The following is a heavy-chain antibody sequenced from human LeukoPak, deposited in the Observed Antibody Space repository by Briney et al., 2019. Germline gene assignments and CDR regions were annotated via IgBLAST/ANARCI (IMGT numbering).Heavy chain of an antibody. D-gene: IGHD1-26*01. CDR2: SFYSGST. CDR1: GRSIRSSSYY. CDR3: VKELGGATTADS. V-gene: IGHV4-39*07. Sequence: SSETLSLSCTVSGRSIRSSSYYWGWIRQPPGKGLEWIGSSFYSGSTYYNPSLKSQVTITVDTSQNQFSLKLSSVTAAETAVYYCVKELGGATTADSWGQGTLVTVSS. J-gene: IGHJ4*02.